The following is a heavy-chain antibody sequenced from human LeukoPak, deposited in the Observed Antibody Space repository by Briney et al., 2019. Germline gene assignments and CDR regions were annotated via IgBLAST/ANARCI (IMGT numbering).Heavy chain of an antibody. Sequence: AGSLRLSCAASGFTFSSYAMSWDRQAPGEGLEWVSAISGRGGSTYYADSVKGRFTISRDNSKNTLYLQMNSLRAEDTAVYYCAKGERRYYYYGMDGGGKGPTVTVS. J-gene: IGHJ6*04. CDR3: AKGERRYYYYGMDG. D-gene: IGHD1-1*01. CDR1: GFTFSSYA. CDR2: ISGRGGST. V-gene: IGHV3-23*01.